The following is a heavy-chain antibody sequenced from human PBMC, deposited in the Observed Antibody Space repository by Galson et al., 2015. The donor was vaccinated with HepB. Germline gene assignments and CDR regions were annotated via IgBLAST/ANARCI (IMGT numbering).Heavy chain of an antibody. CDR2: IIPIFGTA. CDR1: GGTFSSYA. D-gene: IGHD6-13*01. J-gene: IGHJ6*03. Sequence: SVKVSCKASGGTFSSYAISWVRQAPGQGLEWMGGIIPIFGTANYAQKFQGRVTITADESTSTAYMELSSLRSEDTAVYYCARGLAAPARGFYYYYYYMDVWGKGTTVTVSS. V-gene: IGHV1-69*13. CDR3: ARGLAAPARGFYYYYYYMDV.